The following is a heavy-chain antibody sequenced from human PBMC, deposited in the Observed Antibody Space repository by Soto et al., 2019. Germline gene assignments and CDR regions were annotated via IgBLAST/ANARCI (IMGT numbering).Heavy chain of an antibody. Sequence: SETLSLTCTVSGGSIDTYYWSWIRQPPGKGLQWIGYIYYSGSTTYSPSLKSRVTISVDRSKNQFSLKLTSVTAADTAVYYCASPDRSCLALDYWGQGTLVTVSS. CDR2: IYYSGST. CDR1: GGSIDTYY. D-gene: IGHD3-22*01. J-gene: IGHJ4*02. V-gene: IGHV4-59*08. CDR3: ASPDRSCLALDY.